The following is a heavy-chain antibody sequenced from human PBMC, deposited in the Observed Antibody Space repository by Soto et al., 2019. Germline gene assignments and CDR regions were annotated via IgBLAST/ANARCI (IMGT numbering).Heavy chain of an antibody. CDR3: ARLIAGGGSNWFDP. V-gene: IGHV4-59*01. Sequence: SETLSLTCTVSGGSISGYYWSWIRQPPGKALEWIGYMYYSGSTNYNPSLKSRVTISGDASKNQFSLKLGSVTAADTAVYYCARLIAGGGSNWFDPWGQGTLVTV. CDR2: MYYSGST. CDR1: GGSISGYY. D-gene: IGHD6-13*01. J-gene: IGHJ5*02.